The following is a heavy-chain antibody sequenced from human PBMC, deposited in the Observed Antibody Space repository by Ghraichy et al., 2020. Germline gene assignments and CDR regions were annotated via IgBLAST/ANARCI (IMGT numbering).Heavy chain of an antibody. Sequence: SETLSLTCTVSGGSISSSSYYWGWIRQPPGKGLEWIGSIYYSGSTYYNPSLKSRVTISVDTSKNQFSLKLSSVTAADTAVYYCARQGLGSLWFRELLAPIGYWGQGTLVTVSS. D-gene: IGHD3-10*01. CDR2: IYYSGST. V-gene: IGHV4-39*01. CDR1: GGSISSSSYY. J-gene: IGHJ4*02. CDR3: ARQGLGSLWFRELLAPIGY.